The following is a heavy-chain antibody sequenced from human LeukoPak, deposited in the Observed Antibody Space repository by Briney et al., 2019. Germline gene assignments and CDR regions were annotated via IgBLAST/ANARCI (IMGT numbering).Heavy chain of an antibody. CDR1: GFTFSSYW. CDR2: INQNGSET. CDR3: ARKKYYYDTSTYGWFDP. Sequence: GGSLRLSCAASGFTFSSYWMTWVRQAPGKRLEWVANINQNGSETYYVDSVKGRFTMSRDNAKNSLYLQMNGLRAADTAVYYCARKKYYYDTSTYGWFDPWGQGTLVTVSS. V-gene: IGHV3-7*01. J-gene: IGHJ5*02. D-gene: IGHD3-22*01.